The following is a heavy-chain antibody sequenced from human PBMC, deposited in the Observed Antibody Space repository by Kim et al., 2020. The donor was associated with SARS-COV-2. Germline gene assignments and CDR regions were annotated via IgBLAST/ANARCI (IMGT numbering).Heavy chain of an antibody. D-gene: IGHD6-6*01. CDR2: IYYSGST. CDR1: GGSISSYY. CDR3: ARDGPYSSSSFFDY. V-gene: IGHV4-59*13. Sequence: SETLSLTCTVSGGSISSYYWSWIRQPPGKGLEWIGYIYYSGSTNYNPSLKSRVTISVDTSKNQFSLKLSSVTAADTAVYYCARDGPYSSSSFFDYCGQGTLVTVSS. J-gene: IGHJ4*02.